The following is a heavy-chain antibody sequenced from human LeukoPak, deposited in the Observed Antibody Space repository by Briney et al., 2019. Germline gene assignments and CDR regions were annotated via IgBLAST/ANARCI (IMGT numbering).Heavy chain of an antibody. CDR1: GGSVSSGSYY. CDR3: VFSLVAAFDY. CDR2: INHSGST. Sequence: PSETLSLTCTVSGGSVSSGSYYWSWIRQPPGKGLEWIGEINHSGSTNYNPSLKSRVTISVDTSKNQFSLKLSSVTAADTAVYYCVFSLVAAFDYWGQGTLVTVSS. J-gene: IGHJ4*02. V-gene: IGHV4-61*01.